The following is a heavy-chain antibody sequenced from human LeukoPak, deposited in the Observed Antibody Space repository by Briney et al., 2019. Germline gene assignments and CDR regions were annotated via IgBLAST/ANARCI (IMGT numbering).Heavy chain of an antibody. Sequence: GRSLRLSCAASGFTFSSYAMHWVRRAPGKGQGWVAVISYDGSNKYYADSVKGRFTISRDNSKNTLYLQMTSLRAEDTAVYYCARDKLVTIFDYWGQGTLVTVSS. V-gene: IGHV3-30-3*01. J-gene: IGHJ4*02. D-gene: IGHD3-9*01. CDR2: ISYDGSNK. CDR3: ARDKLVTIFDY. CDR1: GFTFSSYA.